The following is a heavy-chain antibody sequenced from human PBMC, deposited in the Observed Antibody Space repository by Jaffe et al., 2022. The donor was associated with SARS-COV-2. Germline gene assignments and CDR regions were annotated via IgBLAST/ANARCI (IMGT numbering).Heavy chain of an antibody. J-gene: IGHJ5*02. CDR1: GYTFTTYD. CDR3: ARDHSPPYCTSNSCPRGGWFDP. CDR2: ISADNGNA. Sequence: QVQLVQSGAEVKEPGASVKVSCKASGYTFTTYDISWVRQAPGQGLEWMGWISADNGNANYARKFQGRVSMTTDTTTGIAYMELGSLTSDDTAVYYCARDHSPPYCTSNSCPRGGWFDPWGQGTLVTVSS. D-gene: IGHD2-2*01. V-gene: IGHV1-18*01.